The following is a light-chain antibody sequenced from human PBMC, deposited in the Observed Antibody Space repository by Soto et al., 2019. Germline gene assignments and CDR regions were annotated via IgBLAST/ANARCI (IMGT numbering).Light chain of an antibody. CDR3: QHYGHALWA. Sequence: EIVITQSPVTLSVSPGERATLSCRASQSVSSYLAWYQQKPGQAPRLLIYGASTRAAGIPARFSASGSGTDFTLTISRLEPEDFAVYYCQHYGHALWAFGQGTKVDIK. V-gene: IGKV3D-15*01. J-gene: IGKJ1*01. CDR2: GAS. CDR1: QSVSSY.